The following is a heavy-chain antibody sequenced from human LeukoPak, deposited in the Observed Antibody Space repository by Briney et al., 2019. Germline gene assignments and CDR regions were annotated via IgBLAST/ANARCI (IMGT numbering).Heavy chain of an antibody. D-gene: IGHD5-18*01. Sequence: SGTLSLTCAVSGDSITSTNWWRLGRQPPGKGLEWVGEIYHSGSTNYNPSLKSRVTISVDKSKSQFSLELISVTAADTAVYYCAKKRGESYGSHFDYWGKGTLVTVSS. CDR2: IYHSGST. CDR1: GDSITSTNW. CDR3: AKKRGESYGSHFDY. J-gene: IGHJ4*02. V-gene: IGHV4-4*02.